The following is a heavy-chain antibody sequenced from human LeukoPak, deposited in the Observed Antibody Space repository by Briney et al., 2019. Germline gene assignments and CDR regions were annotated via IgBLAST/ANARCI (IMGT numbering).Heavy chain of an antibody. CDR3: ARNQYGSGSYYAAFDP. J-gene: IGHJ3*01. V-gene: IGHV5-51*01. D-gene: IGHD3-10*01. Sequence: GESLKISCKGSGYSFTSYWIGWVRQMPGKGLEWMGTIYPGDSDTRYSPSFQGQVTISADKSTSTAYLQWSSLKASDTAMYYCARNQYGSGSYYAAFDPWGQGTMVTVSS. CDR1: GYSFTSYW. CDR2: IYPGDSDT.